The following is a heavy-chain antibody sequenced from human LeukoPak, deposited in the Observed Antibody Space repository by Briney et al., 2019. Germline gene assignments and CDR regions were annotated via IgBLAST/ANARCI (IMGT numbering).Heavy chain of an antibody. CDR1: GFTFSSYS. Sequence: GGSLRLSCAASGFTFSSYSMNWVRQAPGKGLEWVSSISSSSSYIYYADSVKGRFTISRDNAKNSLYLQMNTLRADDTAVYYCARWRWLQSEFDYWGQGTLVTVSS. D-gene: IGHD5-24*01. CDR3: ARWRWLQSEFDY. V-gene: IGHV3-21*01. CDR2: ISSSSSYI. J-gene: IGHJ4*02.